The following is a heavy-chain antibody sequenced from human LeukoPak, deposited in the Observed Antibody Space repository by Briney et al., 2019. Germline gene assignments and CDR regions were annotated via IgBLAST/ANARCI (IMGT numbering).Heavy chain of an antibody. Sequence: ASVKVSCKASGYTFTSYGISWVRQPPGQGPEWMGWISAYNGNTNYAQKLQGRVTMTTDTSTSTAYMELRSLRSDDTAVYYCAREESVVPAMNYFDYWGQGTLVTVSS. CDR2: ISAYNGNT. D-gene: IGHD2-2*01. J-gene: IGHJ4*02. CDR3: AREESVVPAMNYFDY. V-gene: IGHV1-18*01. CDR1: GYTFTSYG.